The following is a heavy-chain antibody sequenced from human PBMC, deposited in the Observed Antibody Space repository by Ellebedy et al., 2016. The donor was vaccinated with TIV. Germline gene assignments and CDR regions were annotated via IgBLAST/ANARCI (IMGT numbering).Heavy chain of an antibody. J-gene: IGHJ6*02. V-gene: IGHV1-46*01. CDR1: GYTFSDYH. CDR2: IDPNGGTT. Sequence: AASVKVSCKASGYTFSDYHIHWVRQAPGQGLEWMGIIDPNGGTTSYAQKFQGRVTVTKDTSTSTVYMELNSLTSEDTAVYYSARDSIAATSTNFYGIDVWGQGTTVTVSS. CDR3: ARDSIAATSTNFYGIDV. D-gene: IGHD6-13*01.